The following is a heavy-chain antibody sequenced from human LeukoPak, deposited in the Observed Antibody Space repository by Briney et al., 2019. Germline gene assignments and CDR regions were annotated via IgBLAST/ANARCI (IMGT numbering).Heavy chain of an antibody. Sequence: SSKTLSLTCSVSNGAVKNYYWTWIRQPPGQGLEWIGNFLYSGTTTYRASLDSRLIISVDNSKNTVSLRLFSVTAADTAVYYCATLVYSGSRYHFDTWGQGTLVTVSS. J-gene: IGHJ4*02. CDR1: NGAVKNYY. V-gene: IGHV4-59*02. CDR2: FLYSGTT. D-gene: IGHD1-26*01. CDR3: ATLVYSGSRYHFDT.